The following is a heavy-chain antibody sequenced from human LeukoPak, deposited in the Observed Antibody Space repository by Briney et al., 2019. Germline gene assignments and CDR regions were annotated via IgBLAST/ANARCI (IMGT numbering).Heavy chain of an antibody. CDR2: INPSGGST. Sequence: GASVKVSCKASGYTFTSYYMHWVRQAPGQGLEWMGIINPSGGSTSYAQKFQGRVTMTRDMSTSTVYMELSSLRSDDTAVYYCARMHYYDSSGLNWFDPWGQGTLVTVSS. D-gene: IGHD3-22*01. J-gene: IGHJ5*02. CDR3: ARMHYYDSSGLNWFDP. V-gene: IGHV1-46*01. CDR1: GYTFTSYY.